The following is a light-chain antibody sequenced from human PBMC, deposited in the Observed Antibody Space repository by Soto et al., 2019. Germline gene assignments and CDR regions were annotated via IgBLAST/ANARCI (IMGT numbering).Light chain of an antibody. CDR2: AAS. CDR1: QGISSY. J-gene: IGKJ5*01. V-gene: IGKV1-9*01. Sequence: DIQLTQSPSFLSASIGDRVTITCRASQGISSYLAWYQQKPGKAPKLLISAASTLQSGVPSRFSGSGSGTEFTLTISSLQPEDSATYYCQQLNSYPITFGQGTRLEIK. CDR3: QQLNSYPIT.